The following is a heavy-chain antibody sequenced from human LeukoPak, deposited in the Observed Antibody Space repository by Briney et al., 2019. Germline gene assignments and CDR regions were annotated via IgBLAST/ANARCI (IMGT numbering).Heavy chain of an antibody. CDR1: GFTFSSYG. CDR2: IWYDGSNK. V-gene: IGHV3-33*06. J-gene: IGHJ4*02. CDR3: AKASWGYSGYENFDY. Sequence: GGSLRLSCAASGFTFSSYGMHWVRQAPGKGLEWVAVIWYDGSNKYYANSVNGRFTISRDNSKNTLYLQMNSLRAEDTAVYYCAKASWGYSGYENFDYWGQGTLVTVSS. D-gene: IGHD5-12*01.